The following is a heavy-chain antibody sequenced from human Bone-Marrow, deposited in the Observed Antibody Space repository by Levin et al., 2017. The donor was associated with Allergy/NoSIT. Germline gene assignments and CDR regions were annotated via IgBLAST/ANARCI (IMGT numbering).Heavy chain of an antibody. Sequence: GGSLRLSCATSGFTLDDYAMHWVRQAPGKGLEWVSGISWNSGSIGYADSVKGRFTISRDNAGNSLYLVMNSLRAEDTALHYCGKAGLYPAGPMFDPWGQGTLVTVSS. V-gene: IGHV3-9*01. J-gene: IGHJ5*02. CDR3: GKAGLYPAGPMFDP. CDR2: ISWNSGSI. D-gene: IGHD2/OR15-2a*01. CDR1: GFTLDDYA.